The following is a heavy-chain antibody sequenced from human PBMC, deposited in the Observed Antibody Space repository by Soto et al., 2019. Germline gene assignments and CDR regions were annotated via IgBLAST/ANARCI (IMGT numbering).Heavy chain of an antibody. Sequence: QVQLQESGPGLVKPSETLSLTCTVSGGSISSYYWSWIRQPPGKGLEWIGYIYYSGRTNYNPSLKSRVTISVDTSKNQFSLKRSSVTAADTAVYYCARRGGRSFYYWGQGTLVTVSS. J-gene: IGHJ4*02. CDR3: ARRGGRSFYY. V-gene: IGHV4-59*08. CDR2: IYYSGRT. CDR1: GGSISSYY. D-gene: IGHD2-15*01.